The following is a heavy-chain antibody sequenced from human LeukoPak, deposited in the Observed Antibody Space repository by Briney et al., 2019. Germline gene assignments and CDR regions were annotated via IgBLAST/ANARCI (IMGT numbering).Heavy chain of an antibody. CDR2: IRFDSANE. V-gene: IGHV3-30*02. CDR1: GFTFSGSG. Sequence: PGGSLRLSCAASGFTFSGSGMHWVRQAPGKGLEWVTFIRFDSANEFYADSVRGRFTISRDNSKNTLYLQMNSLRAEGTAVYYCASKGDYWGQGTLVTVSS. CDR3: ASKGDY. J-gene: IGHJ4*02.